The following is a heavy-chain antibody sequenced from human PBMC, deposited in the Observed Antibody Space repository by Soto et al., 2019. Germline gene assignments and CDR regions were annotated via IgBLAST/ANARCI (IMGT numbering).Heavy chain of an antibody. CDR1: GGSISSYY. CDR3: ARVSSSLSNWFDP. CDR2: IYYSGST. D-gene: IGHD6-6*01. Sequence: SETLSLTCTVSGGSISSYYWSCIRQPPGKGLEWIGYIYYSGSTNYNPSLKSRVTISVDTSKNQFSLKLSSVTAADTAVYYCARVSSSLSNWFDPWGQGTLVTVSS. J-gene: IGHJ5*02. V-gene: IGHV4-59*01.